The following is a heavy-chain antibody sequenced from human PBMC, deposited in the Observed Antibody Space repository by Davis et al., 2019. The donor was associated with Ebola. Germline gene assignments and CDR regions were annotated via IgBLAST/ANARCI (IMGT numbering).Heavy chain of an antibody. D-gene: IGHD6-13*01. CDR2: IIPIFGTA. Sequence: SVKVSCKASGGTFNSYAMSWVRQAPGQGLEWMGGIIPIFGTANYAQKFQGRVTITADESTSTAYMELSSLRSEDTAVYYCARVGSSKVYYYYYGMDVWGQGTTVTVSS. J-gene: IGHJ6*02. CDR3: ARVGSSKVYYYYYGMDV. V-gene: IGHV1-69*13. CDR1: GGTFNSYA.